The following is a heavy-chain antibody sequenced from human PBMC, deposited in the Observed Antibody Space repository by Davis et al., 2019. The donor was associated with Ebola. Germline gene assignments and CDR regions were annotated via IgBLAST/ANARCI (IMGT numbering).Heavy chain of an antibody. CDR2: INHSGST. Sequence: PSETLSLTCAVYGGSFSGYYWSWIRQPPGKGLEWIGEINHSGSTNYNPSLKSRVTISVDTSKNQFSLKLSSVTAADTAVYYCARPNPPIGDYDRRYWFDPWGQGTLVTVSS. CDR1: GGSFSGYY. CDR3: ARPNPPIGDYDRRYWFDP. J-gene: IGHJ5*02. D-gene: IGHD4-17*01. V-gene: IGHV4-34*01.